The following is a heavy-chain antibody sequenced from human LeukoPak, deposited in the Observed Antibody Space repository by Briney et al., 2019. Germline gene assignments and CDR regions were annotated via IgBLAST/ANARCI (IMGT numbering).Heavy chain of an antibody. CDR1: GFTFSSYA. V-gene: IGHV1-69*01. J-gene: IGHJ4*02. CDR2: IIPIFGTA. Sequence: GGSLRLSCAASGFTFSSYAMSWVRQAPGQGLEWMGGIIPIFGTANYAQKFQGRVTITADESTSTAYMELSSLRSEDTAVYYCARVRSSVGAVSYYFDYWGQGTLVTVSS. CDR3: ARVRSSVGAVSYYFDY. D-gene: IGHD1-26*01.